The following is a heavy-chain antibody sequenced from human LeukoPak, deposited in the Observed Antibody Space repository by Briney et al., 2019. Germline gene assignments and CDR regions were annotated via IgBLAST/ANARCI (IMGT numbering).Heavy chain of an antibody. CDR2: IGSDGSKQ. D-gene: IGHD3-10*01. J-gene: IGHJ4*02. V-gene: IGHV3-30*02. Sequence: PGGSLRLSCAASGFFFTSSGMNWVRQAPGKGLEWVTFIGSDGSKQYYADSVKGRFSISRDNSRNTVSLQMNSLRLEDTAVYYCATDGSGTSFPYYFESWGQGTLVTASS. CDR3: ATDGSGTSFPYYFES. CDR1: GFFFTSSG.